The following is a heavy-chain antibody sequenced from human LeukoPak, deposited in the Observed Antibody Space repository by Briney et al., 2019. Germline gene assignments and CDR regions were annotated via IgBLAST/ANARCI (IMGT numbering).Heavy chain of an antibody. CDR2: IKYDGSAK. V-gene: IGHV3-7*01. Sequence: PGGSLRLSCAASGFTFSDYYMSWIRQAPGKGLEWVASIKYDGSAKYNADSVKGRFTISRDNAKNSLYLEMNSLTAEDTAVYYCAFSNAFKVWGQGTLVTVSS. CDR1: GFTFSDYY. CDR3: AFSNAFKV. D-gene: IGHD2-8*01. J-gene: IGHJ4*02.